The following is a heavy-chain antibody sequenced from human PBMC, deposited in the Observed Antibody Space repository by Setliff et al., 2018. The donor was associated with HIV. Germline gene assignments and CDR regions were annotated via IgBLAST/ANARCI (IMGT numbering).Heavy chain of an antibody. J-gene: IGHJ5*02. V-gene: IGHV4-39*01. D-gene: IGHD6-19*01. CDR2: ISYSGDT. CDR3: ARHRGVRGTSGWFGINWFDP. Sequence: SETLSLTCAVSGGSISGSSDFWGWLRQPPGKGLEWIASISYSGDTYYKASLKSRLSIYADTSKNQFFLNLTSVTAADTAIYFCARHRGVRGTSGWFGINWFDPWGRGTLVTVSS. CDR1: GGSISGSSDF.